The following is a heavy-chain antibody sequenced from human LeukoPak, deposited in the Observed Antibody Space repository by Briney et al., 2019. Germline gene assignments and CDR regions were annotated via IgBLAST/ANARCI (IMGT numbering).Heavy chain of an antibody. D-gene: IGHD2/OR15-2a*01. J-gene: IGHJ6*02. V-gene: IGHV3-30*02. CDR3: VRGAYYFYGMDV. Sequence: GGSLRLSCATSGFTFSSYGMHWVRQAPGKGLEWVAFIRYDGSNKYYADSVKGRFTISRDNAKNTLYLHINSLRVEDTAVFHCVRGAYYFYGMDVWGQGTTVTVSS. CDR1: GFTFSSYG. CDR2: IRYDGSNK.